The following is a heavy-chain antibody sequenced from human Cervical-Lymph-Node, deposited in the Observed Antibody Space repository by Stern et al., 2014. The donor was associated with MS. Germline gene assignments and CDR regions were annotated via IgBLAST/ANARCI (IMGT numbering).Heavy chain of an antibody. V-gene: IGHV1-46*01. CDR1: GYSFTSYF. CDR3: ARDEGADY. Sequence: VQLVESGAEVKKPGASVKVSCMASGYSFTSYFINWVRQAPGQGLEWMGIINPSAGNTNYAQKFQGRVVMARDTSTVTVYVELSSLRAGDTAVYYCARDEGADYWGQGTLVTVSS. J-gene: IGHJ4*02. CDR2: INPSAGNT.